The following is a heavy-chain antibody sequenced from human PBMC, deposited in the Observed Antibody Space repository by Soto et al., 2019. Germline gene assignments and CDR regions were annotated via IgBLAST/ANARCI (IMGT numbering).Heavy chain of an antibody. D-gene: IGHD2-15*01. V-gene: IGHV4-31*03. J-gene: IGHJ5*02. CDR3: ARAYCSGGSCYRPTWFDP. CDR2: IYYSGST. Sequence: QVQLQESGPGLVKPSQTLSLTCTVSGGSISSGGYYWSWIRQHPGKGLEWIGYIYYSGSTYYNPSLKSRVTISVDTSKNQFSLKLSSVTAADTAVYYCARAYCSGGSCYRPTWFDPWGQGTLVTVSS. CDR1: GGSISSGGYY.